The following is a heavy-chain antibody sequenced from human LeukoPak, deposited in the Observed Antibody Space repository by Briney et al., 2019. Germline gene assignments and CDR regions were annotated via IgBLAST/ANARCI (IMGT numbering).Heavy chain of an antibody. J-gene: IGHJ5*02. CDR2: IYYSGST. Sequence: SETLSLTCTVSGGSISSYYWSWIRQPPGKGLEWIGYIYYSGSTNYNPSLKSRVTISVDTSKNQFSLKLSSVTAADTAVYYCARGPRYNWNRGFDPWGQGTLVTVSS. CDR1: GGSISSYY. D-gene: IGHD1/OR15-1a*01. CDR3: ARGPRYNWNRGFDP. V-gene: IGHV4-59*01.